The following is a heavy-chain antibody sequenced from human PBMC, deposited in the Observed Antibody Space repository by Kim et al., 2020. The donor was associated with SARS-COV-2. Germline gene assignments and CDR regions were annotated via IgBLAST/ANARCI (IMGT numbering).Heavy chain of an antibody. CDR2: IYYSGST. D-gene: IGHD3-10*01. CDR3: ASGAGIHKNFDY. CDR1: GGSISSGGYY. J-gene: IGHJ4*02. Sequence: SETLSLTCTVSGGSISSGGYYWSWIRQHPGKGLEWIGYIYYSGSTYYNPSLKSRVTISVDTSKNKFSLKLSSVTAAETAVYYCASGAGIHKNFDYWGQGTLVTVSS. V-gene: IGHV4-31*03.